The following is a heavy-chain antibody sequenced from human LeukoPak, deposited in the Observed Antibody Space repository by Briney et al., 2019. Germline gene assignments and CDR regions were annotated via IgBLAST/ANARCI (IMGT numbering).Heavy chain of an antibody. V-gene: IGHV3-30*02. CDR2: IRYDGSNK. J-gene: IGHJ4*02. D-gene: IGHD6-19*01. Sequence: GGSLRLSCAASGFTFSSYGMHWVRQAPGKGLEWVAFIRYDGSNKYYADSVKGRFTISRDNSKNTLYLQMNSLRAEDTAVYYCARIVVSGWVDYWGQGTLVTVSS. CDR1: GFTFSSYG. CDR3: ARIVVSGWVDY.